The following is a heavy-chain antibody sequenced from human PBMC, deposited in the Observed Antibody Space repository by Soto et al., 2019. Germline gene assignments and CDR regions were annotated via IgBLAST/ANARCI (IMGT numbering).Heavy chain of an antibody. CDR2: IYYSGST. CDR3: ARSKATTVGGYYYYGMDV. V-gene: IGHV4-59*01. J-gene: IGHJ6*02. D-gene: IGHD4-17*01. CDR1: GGSISSYY. Sequence: SETLSLTCTVSGGSISSYYWSWIRQPPGKGLEWIGYIYYSGSTNYNPSLKSRVTISVDTSKNQFSLKLSSVTAADTAVYYCARSKATTVGGYYYYGMDVWGQGTTVTVSS.